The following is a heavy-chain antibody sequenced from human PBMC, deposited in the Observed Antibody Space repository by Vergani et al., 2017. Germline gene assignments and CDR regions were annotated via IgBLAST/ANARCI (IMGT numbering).Heavy chain of an antibody. CDR2: VLLDGSNE. CDR3: ARDLAYGHEGSCAL. D-gene: IGHD2-15*01. Sequence: QVQLVQSGGGVVQPGGSLRLSCVASGFTFNRYGMQWVRQAPGKGLEWVAYVLLDGSNEYYADSVKGRFIVSRDNSNDALYLQMNSLRTDDTAVYYCARDLAYGHEGSCALWGQGSVVIISS. V-gene: IGHV3-30*02. CDR1: GFTFNRYG. J-gene: IGHJ1*01.